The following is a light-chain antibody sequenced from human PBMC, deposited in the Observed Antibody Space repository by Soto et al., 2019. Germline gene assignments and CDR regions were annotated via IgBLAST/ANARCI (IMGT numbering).Light chain of an antibody. CDR1: SSDVGGYNY. CDR3: CSYAGSYTVV. V-gene: IGLV2-11*01. CDR2: DVN. J-gene: IGLJ2*01. Sequence: QSALTQPRSLSGSPGQSVTISCTGTSSDVGGYNYVSWYQHHPGRAPKLIIYDVNKRPSGVPDRFSGSKSGNTASLTISGLQAEDEADYYCCSYAGSYTVVFGGGTKLNVL.